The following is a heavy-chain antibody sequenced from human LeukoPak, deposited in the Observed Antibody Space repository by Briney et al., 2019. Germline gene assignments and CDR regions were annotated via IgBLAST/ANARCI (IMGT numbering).Heavy chain of an antibody. CDR1: GFTFSSYS. CDR2: ISSSGGST. D-gene: IGHD2-15*01. CDR3: ARPVVYCGGGTCYNYYYYGMDV. J-gene: IGHJ6*02. V-gene: IGHV3-23*01. Sequence: GGSLRLSCAASGFTFSSYSMNWVRQAPGKGLEWVSAISSSGGSTYYADSVKGRFTISRDNSKNTLYLQMNSLRAEGTAIYYCARPVVYCGGGTCYNYYYYGMDVWGQGTSVTVSS.